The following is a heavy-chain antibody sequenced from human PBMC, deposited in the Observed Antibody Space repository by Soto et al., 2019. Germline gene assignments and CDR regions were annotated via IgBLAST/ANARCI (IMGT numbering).Heavy chain of an antibody. CDR1: GFTFSSFG. CDR3: ARDRAWYVLDYGMDV. V-gene: IGHV3-30*03. D-gene: IGHD6-13*01. CDR2: ISYDGNNR. Sequence: PGGSLRLSCAASGFTFSSFGMHWVRQAPGKGLEWVALISYDGNNRFYADSVKGRFTISRDTSKNTLYLQMNSLRAEDTAVYYCARDRAWYVLDYGMDVWGQGTTVTVSS. J-gene: IGHJ6*02.